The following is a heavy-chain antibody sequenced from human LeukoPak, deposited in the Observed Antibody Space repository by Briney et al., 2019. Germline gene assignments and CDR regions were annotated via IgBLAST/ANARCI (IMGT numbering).Heavy chain of an antibody. D-gene: IGHD5/OR15-5a*01. V-gene: IGHV3-30*02. CDR3: ARGTVSMYYMDV. J-gene: IGHJ6*03. Sequence: GGSLRLSCAASGFTFSSYDIHWVRQAPGKGLEWVAFIRYDGSNKYYADSVRGRFTISRDNSKNTLYLHMNSLRAEDTAVYFCARGTVSMYYMDVWGKGTTVTISS. CDR1: GFTFSSYD. CDR2: IRYDGSNK.